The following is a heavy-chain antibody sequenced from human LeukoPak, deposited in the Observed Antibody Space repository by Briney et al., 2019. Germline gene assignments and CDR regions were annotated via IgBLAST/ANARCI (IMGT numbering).Heavy chain of an antibody. CDR2: INPNSGGT. D-gene: IGHD3-22*01. CDR1: GYTFTGYY. V-gene: IGHV1-2*02. Sequence: ASVKVSCKASGYTFTGYYMHWVRQAPGQGLEWMGWINPNSGGTNYAQKFQGRVTMTRDTSISTAYMELRSLRSDDTAVYYCAAPKNNYYDSSLDYWGQGTLVTVSS. J-gene: IGHJ4*02. CDR3: AAPKNNYYDSSLDY.